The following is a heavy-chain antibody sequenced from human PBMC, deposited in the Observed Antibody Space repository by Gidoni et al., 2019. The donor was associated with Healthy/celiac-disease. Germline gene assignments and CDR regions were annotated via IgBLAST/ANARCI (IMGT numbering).Heavy chain of an antibody. CDR1: GFTFSSYA. CDR3: AKPKLELKGPKYYFDY. Sequence: EVQLLESGGGLVQPGGSLRLSCAASGFTFSSYAMSWVRQAPGKGLEWVSAISGSGGSTYSADSVKGRFTISRDNSKNTLYLQMNSLRAEDTAVYYCAKPKLELKGPKYYFDYWGQGTLVTVSS. CDR2: ISGSGGST. V-gene: IGHV3-23*01. D-gene: IGHD1-7*01. J-gene: IGHJ4*02.